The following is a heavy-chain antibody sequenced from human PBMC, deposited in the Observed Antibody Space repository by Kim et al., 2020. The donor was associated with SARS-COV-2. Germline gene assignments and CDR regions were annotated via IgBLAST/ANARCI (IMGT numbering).Heavy chain of an antibody. CDR1: GGSISSGSDY. V-gene: IGHV4-39*07. CDR3: ARADTRYYYYAMDV. J-gene: IGHJ6*02. D-gene: IGHD5-18*01. CDR2: IFYTGST. Sequence: SETLSLTCTVSGGSISSGSDYWGWIRQPPGKVLEWIGSIFYTGSTYHNPSLKSRVTISVDTSKNQFSLKVNSVTAADTAVYYCARADTRYYYYAMDVWG.